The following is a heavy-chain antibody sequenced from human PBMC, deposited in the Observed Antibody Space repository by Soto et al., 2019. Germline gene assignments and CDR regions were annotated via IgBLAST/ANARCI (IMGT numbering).Heavy chain of an antibody. D-gene: IGHD2-8*01. CDR3: AKNGQPPYYYYGMDV. J-gene: IGHJ6*02. CDR2: ISGYNGDT. V-gene: IGHV1-18*01. Sequence: QGQLVQSGVEVKKPGASVKVSCKASGYTFSRYGISWVRQAPGQGLEWMGWISGYNGDTNYAQKFQGRVTMTIDTSTNTAYMALRTLTSDDTAVYYCAKNGQPPYYYYGMDVWGQGTTVSVSS. CDR1: GYTFSRYG.